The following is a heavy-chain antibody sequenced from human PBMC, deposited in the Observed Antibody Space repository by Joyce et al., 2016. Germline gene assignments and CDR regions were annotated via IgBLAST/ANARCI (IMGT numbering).Heavy chain of an antibody. CDR2: IIPIFGTT. Sequence: QVYLEQSGAEVRKPGSSVKVSCKASRGTFSSYSIAWVRKAPGEGLEWMGEIIPIFGTTSYADKFQGRVSMTADASTSTANMELSGLTSEDTAIYYCARDTSRMTLKGMDVWGQGTTVTVSS. CDR1: RGTFSSYS. D-gene: IGHD2-21*02. CDR3: ARDTSRMTLKGMDV. V-gene: IGHV1-69*12. J-gene: IGHJ6*02.